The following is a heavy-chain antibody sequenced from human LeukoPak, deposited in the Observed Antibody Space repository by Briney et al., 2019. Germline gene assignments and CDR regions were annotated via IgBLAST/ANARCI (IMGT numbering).Heavy chain of an antibody. CDR1: GYTFTSYD. D-gene: IGHD6-13*01. CDR3: ARGRGSSSWRFYYYGMDV. Sequence: GASVKVSCKASGYTFTSYDINWVRQATGQGLEWMGWMNPNSGNTGYAQKFQGRVTMTRNTSISTAYMELSSLRSEDTAVYYCARGRGSSSWRFYYYGMDVWGQGTTVTVSS. V-gene: IGHV1-8*01. CDR2: MNPNSGNT. J-gene: IGHJ6*02.